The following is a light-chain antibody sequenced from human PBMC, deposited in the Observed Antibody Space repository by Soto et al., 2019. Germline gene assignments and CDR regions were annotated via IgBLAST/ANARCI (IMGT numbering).Light chain of an antibody. CDR1: QSIVRN. CDR3: QHYQNWTIT. J-gene: IGKJ4*01. Sequence: EIVMTQSPATLSLSPGERATLSCRASQSIVRNLAWYQQRPGQVPRLLIYGASTRATGIAARFSGSVSGTEGTLTISSLKYEDCSVYDGQHYQNWTITFCGGTKVDIK. V-gene: IGKV3-15*01. CDR2: GAS.